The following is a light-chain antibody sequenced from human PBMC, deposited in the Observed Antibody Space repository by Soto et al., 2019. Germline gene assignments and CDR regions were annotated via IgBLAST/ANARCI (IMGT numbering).Light chain of an antibody. J-gene: IGLJ2*01. V-gene: IGLV2-14*01. CDR1: NSDVADYKY. CDR3: SSYTRTTTLL. Sequence: QSVLTQPASVSGSPGQSITISCAGTNSDVADYKYVSWYQHRPGKAPKLMIFEVSNRPSGVSNRFSGSKSGNTASLTISGLQAEDEADYYCSSYTRTTTLLFGGGTKLTVL. CDR2: EVS.